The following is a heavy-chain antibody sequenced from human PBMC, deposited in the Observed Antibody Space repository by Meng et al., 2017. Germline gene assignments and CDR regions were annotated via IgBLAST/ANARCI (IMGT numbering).Heavy chain of an antibody. Sequence: QLQQSGPGLMKPSQTLSLTCAISGDTVSSDSAAWNWIRQSPSRGLEWLGRTYYRSKWYNDFAVSVKSRIIINPDTSKNHFSLQLNSVTPEDTAVYYCASGWSVFQTWGQGTLVTVSS. CDR3: ASGWSVFQT. V-gene: IGHV6-1*01. J-gene: IGHJ4*02. CDR2: TYYRSKWYN. D-gene: IGHD6-19*01. CDR1: GDTVSSDSAA.